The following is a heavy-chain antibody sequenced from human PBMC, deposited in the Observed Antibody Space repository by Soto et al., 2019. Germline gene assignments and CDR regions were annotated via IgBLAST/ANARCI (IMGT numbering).Heavy chain of an antibody. J-gene: IGHJ6*02. CDR3: ARVGIVATIYYYYYGMDV. Sequence: QVQLVESGGGVVQPGRSLRLSCAASGFTFSSYAMHWVRQAPGKGLEWVAVISYDGSNKYYADSVKGRFTISRDNSKNPLYLQMSSLRAEDTAVYYCARVGIVATIYYYYYGMDVWGQGTTVTVSS. V-gene: IGHV3-30-3*01. CDR2: ISYDGSNK. D-gene: IGHD5-12*01. CDR1: GFTFSSYA.